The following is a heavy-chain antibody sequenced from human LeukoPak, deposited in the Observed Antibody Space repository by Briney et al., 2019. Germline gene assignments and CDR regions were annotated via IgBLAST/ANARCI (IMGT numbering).Heavy chain of an antibody. CDR2: ISSSSSTI. V-gene: IGHV3-48*01. D-gene: IGHD4-23*01. CDR1: GFTFSSYS. CDR3: AKDGGNRPPTSVYYYYYMDV. Sequence: GGSLRLSCAASGFTFSSYSMNWVRQAPGKGLEWVSYISSSSSTIYYADSVKGRFTISRDNAKNSLYLQMNSLRAEDTAVYYCAKDGGNRPPTSVYYYYYMDVWGKGTTVTISS. J-gene: IGHJ6*03.